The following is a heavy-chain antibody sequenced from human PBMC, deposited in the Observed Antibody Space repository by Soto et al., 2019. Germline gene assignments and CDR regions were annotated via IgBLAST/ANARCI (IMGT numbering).Heavy chain of an antibody. J-gene: IGHJ4*02. CDR2: ISSSSSYI. CDR3: ARDYSGYDGGGDY. D-gene: IGHD5-12*01. CDR1: GFTSSSYR. Sequence: PGGSLRLSGAPSGFTSSSYRMNWVRQAPGKGLEWVSSISSSSSYIYYADSVKGRFTISRDNAKNSLYLQMNSLRAEDTAVYYCARDYSGYDGGGDYWGQGTLVTVSS. V-gene: IGHV3-21*01.